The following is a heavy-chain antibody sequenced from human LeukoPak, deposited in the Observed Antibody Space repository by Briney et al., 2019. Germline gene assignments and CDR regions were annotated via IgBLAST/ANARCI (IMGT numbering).Heavy chain of an antibody. D-gene: IGHD2-2*02. J-gene: IGHJ5*02. CDR1: GYTFTSYD. V-gene: IGHV1-8*01. CDR2: MNPNSGNT. CDR3: ARVGRGYCSSTSCYIGWFDP. Sequence: GASVKVSCKASGYTFTSYDINWVRQATGQGLEWMGWMNPNSGNTGYAQKFQGRVTMTRNTSISTAYMELSSLRSEDTAVYYCARVGRGYCSSTSCYIGWFDPWDQGTLVTVSS.